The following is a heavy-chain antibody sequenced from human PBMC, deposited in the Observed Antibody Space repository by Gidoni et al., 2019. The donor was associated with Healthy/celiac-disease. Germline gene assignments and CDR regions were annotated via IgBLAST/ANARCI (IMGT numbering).Heavy chain of an antibody. CDR1: GFPFSSYE. CDR2: ISSSGSTI. CDR3: ARDRFLELRGYGMDV. D-gene: IGHD1-7*01. V-gene: IGHV3-48*03. Sequence: EVQLVESGGGLVQPGGSLRLSCSASGFPFSSYEMNWVRQAPGKGLEWVSYISSSGSTIYYADSVKGRFTISRDNAKNSLYLQMNSLRAEDTAVYYCARDRFLELRGYGMDVWGQGTTVTVSS. J-gene: IGHJ6*02.